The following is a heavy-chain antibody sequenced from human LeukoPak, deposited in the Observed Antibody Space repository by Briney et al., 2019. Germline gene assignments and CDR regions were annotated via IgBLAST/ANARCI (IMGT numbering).Heavy chain of an antibody. J-gene: IGHJ4*02. Sequence: SETLSLTCDVSGGSVRSYWWGWVRQPAGKGLEWLGRIYSTGSTRFNPSLKSRLTLSIDTSTNQFSLKLTSVTAADTAVYFCARQGYTVSYYFLDYWSQGTRVTVSS. CDR1: GGSVRSYW. D-gene: IGHD1-26*01. CDR3: ARQGYTVSYYFLDY. CDR2: IYSTGST. V-gene: IGHV4-4*07.